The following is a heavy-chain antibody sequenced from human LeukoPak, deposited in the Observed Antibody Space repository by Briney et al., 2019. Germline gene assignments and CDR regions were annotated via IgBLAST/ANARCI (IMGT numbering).Heavy chain of an antibody. D-gene: IGHD3-22*01. J-gene: IGHJ4*02. CDR3: ARTDQDYYDSSGYYYFFPIDY. CDR2: IIPIFGTA. V-gene: IGHV1-69*13. CDR1: GGTFSSYA. Sequence: GASVKVSCKACGGTFSSYAISWVRQAPGQGLEWMGGIIPIFGTANYAQKFQGRVTITADESTSTAYMELSSLRSEDTAVYYCARTDQDYYDSSGYYYFFPIDYWGQGTLVTVSS.